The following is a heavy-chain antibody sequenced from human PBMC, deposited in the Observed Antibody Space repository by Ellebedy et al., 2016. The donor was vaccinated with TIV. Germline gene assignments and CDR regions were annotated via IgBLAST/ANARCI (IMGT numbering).Heavy chain of an antibody. CDR1: GGSISSGGYS. V-gene: IGHV4-30-2*01. CDR2: IYHSGST. CDR3: ARQSLNLRFLETGWFDP. Sequence: SETLSLXXAVSGGSISSGGYSWSWIRQPPGKGLEWIGYIYHSGSTYYNPSLKSRVTISVDRSKNQFSLKLSSVTAADTAVYYCARQSLNLRFLETGWFDPWGQGTLVTVSS. J-gene: IGHJ5*02. D-gene: IGHD3-3*01.